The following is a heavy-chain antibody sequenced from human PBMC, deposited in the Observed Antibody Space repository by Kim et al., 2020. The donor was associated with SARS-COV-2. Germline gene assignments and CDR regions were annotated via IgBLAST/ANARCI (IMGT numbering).Heavy chain of an antibody. CDR1: GGSISSGGYS. D-gene: IGHD3-10*01. CDR3: ARGITMVRGVIITSENWFDP. J-gene: IGHJ5*02. V-gene: IGHV4-30-2*01. CDR2: IYHSGST. Sequence: SETLSLTCAVSGGSISSGGYSWSWIRQPPGKGLEWIGYIYHSGSTYYNPSLKSRVTISVDRSKNQFSLKLSSVTAADTAVYYCARGITMVRGVIITSENWFDPWGQGTLVTVSS.